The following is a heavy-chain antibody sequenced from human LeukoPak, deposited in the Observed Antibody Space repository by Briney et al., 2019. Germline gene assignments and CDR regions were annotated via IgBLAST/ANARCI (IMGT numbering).Heavy chain of an antibody. CDR3: ARGGSSRFPFLDY. CDR2: IYYSGST. J-gene: IGHJ4*02. D-gene: IGHD6-13*01. CDR1: GVSISSGDYY. V-gene: IGHV4-30-4*08. Sequence: PSQTLSLTCTVSGVSISSGDYYWSWIRQPPGKGLEWIGYIYYSGSTYYNPSLKSRVTISVDTSKNQFSLKLSSVTAADTAVYYCARGGSSRFPFLDYWGQGTLVTVSS.